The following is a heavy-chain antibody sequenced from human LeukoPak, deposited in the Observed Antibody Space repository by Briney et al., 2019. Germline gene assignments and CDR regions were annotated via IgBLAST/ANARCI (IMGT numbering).Heavy chain of an antibody. CDR3: AKENPHNDY. CDR2: MSGSTGST. CDR1: GFTFSNYA. Sequence: GGSLRLSCTTSGFTFSNYAMSWVRQAPGKGLEWVSTMSGSTGSTYYADSVKGRFTISRDNSKNTLYLQMNSLRAEDTALYYCAKENPHNDYWGQGTLVTVSS. J-gene: IGHJ4*02. V-gene: IGHV3-23*01.